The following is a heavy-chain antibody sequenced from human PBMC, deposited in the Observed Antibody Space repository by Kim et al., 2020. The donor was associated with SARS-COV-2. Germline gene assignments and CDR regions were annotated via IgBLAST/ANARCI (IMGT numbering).Heavy chain of an antibody. Sequence: NKYYAASVKGRFTISRDNSRNRVDLQLNTLGAEDTAVYYCARGGEQLVSWGQGTLVTVSS. V-gene: IGHV3-33*01. CDR3: ARGGEQLVS. CDR2: NK. D-gene: IGHD6-6*01. J-gene: IGHJ4*02.